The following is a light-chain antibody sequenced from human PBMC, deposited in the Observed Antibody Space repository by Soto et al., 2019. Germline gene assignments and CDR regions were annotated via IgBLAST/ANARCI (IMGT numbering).Light chain of an antibody. V-gene: IGLV2-8*01. J-gene: IGLJ1*01. CDR1: SSDVGGYNY. CDR3: SSYVGTNSYV. Sequence: QSALTQLPSASGSPGQSVTISCTGTSSDVGGYNYVSWYQHHPGKAPKLIIYEVYKRPSGVPDRFSGSKSGNTAALTVSGLQAEDEADYYCSSYVGTNSYVFGTGTKVTVL. CDR2: EVY.